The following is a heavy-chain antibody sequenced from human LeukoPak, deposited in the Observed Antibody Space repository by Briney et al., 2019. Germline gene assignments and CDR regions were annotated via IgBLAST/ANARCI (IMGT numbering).Heavy chain of an antibody. CDR2: IYRGGAT. V-gene: IGHV3-53*01. CDR1: GFTFSSSA. Sequence: GGSLRLSCAASGFTFSSSAMSWVRQVPGKGLEWVSVIYRGGATYYADSVKGRFTLSRDNSKNTLYLQMNSLRVEDTAVYYCAREGMHDSSGYYPIGGSYYFDHWGQGTLVTVSS. J-gene: IGHJ4*02. D-gene: IGHD3-22*01. CDR3: AREGMHDSSGYYPIGGSYYFDH.